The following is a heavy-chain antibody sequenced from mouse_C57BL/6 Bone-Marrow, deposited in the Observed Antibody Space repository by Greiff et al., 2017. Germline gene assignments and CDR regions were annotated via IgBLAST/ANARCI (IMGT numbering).Heavy chain of an antibody. CDR3: TRSPYDYYAMDY. J-gene: IGHJ4*01. V-gene: IGHV1-15*01. CDR1: GYTFTDYE. CDR2: IDPETGGT. Sequence: QVLQQQSGAELVRPGASVTLSCKASGYTFTDYEMHWVKQTPVHGLEWIGAIDPETGGTAYNQKFKGKAILTADKSSSTAYMELRSLTSEDSAVYYCTRSPYDYYAMDYWGQGTSVTVSS.